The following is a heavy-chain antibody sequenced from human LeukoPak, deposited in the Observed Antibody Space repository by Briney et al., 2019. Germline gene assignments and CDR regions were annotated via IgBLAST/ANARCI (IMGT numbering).Heavy chain of an antibody. Sequence: PSETLSLTCAVYGGSFSGYYWSWIRQPPGKGLEWIGEINHSGSTNYNPSLKSRVTISVDTSKNQFSLQLSSLTAADTAVYFCAMGGSSYYPGYWGLGTLVTVSS. D-gene: IGHD3-3*01. J-gene: IGHJ4*02. CDR1: GGSFSGYY. V-gene: IGHV4-34*01. CDR3: AMGGSSYYPGY. CDR2: INHSGST.